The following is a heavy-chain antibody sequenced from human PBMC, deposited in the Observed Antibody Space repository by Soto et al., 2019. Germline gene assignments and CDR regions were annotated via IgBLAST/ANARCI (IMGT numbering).Heavy chain of an antibody. Sequence: QVQLQESGPGLVKPSGTLSLTCAVSGGSISSSNWWSWVRQPPGKGLAWIGEIYHSGSTNYNPSLKSRVTISVDKSKNQFSLKLSSVTAADTAVYYCARASAMVRGVKAFDYWGQGTLVTVSS. CDR2: IYHSGST. D-gene: IGHD3-10*01. CDR1: GGSISSSNW. J-gene: IGHJ4*02. V-gene: IGHV4-4*02. CDR3: ARASAMVRGVKAFDY.